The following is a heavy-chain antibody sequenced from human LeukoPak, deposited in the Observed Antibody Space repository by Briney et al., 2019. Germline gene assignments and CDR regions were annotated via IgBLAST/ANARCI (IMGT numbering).Heavy chain of an antibody. CDR2: IYWNDDK. V-gene: IGHV2-5*01. CDR1: GFSLRTSGVG. CDR3: AHRPIGPFLIAARPYDAFDI. J-gene: IGHJ3*02. D-gene: IGHD6-6*01. Sequence: SGPTLVKPTQTLTLTCTFSGFSLRTSGVGVGWIRQPPGKALEWLALIYWNDDKRYSPSLKSRLTITKDTSKNQVVLTMTNMDPVDTATYYCAHRPIGPFLIAARPYDAFDIWGQGTMVTVSS.